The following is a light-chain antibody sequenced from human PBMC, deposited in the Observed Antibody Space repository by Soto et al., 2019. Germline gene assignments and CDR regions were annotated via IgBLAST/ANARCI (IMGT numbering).Light chain of an antibody. CDR1: GNDVGAYNY. CDR2: GVV. Sequence: SVLTQPRSVSGSPGQSVTISCTGTGNDVGAYNYVSWYQQHPGRPPKLLIYGVVRWPSGVPDRFSGSKSGNTASLTISGLQTEDEADYYCTSYTRSPHYVFGTGTKVTVL. J-gene: IGLJ1*01. V-gene: IGLV2-11*01. CDR3: TSYTRSPHYV.